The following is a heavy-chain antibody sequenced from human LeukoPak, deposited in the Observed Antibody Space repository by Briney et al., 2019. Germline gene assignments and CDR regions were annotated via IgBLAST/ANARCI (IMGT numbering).Heavy chain of an antibody. CDR3: AKSGGYGLIGY. Sequence: SETLSLTCTVSGASVSGSPYYWGWIRQPPGKGLEWIGSIYSSGSTYYNASLQSRVTISIETSKNQISLRLNSVTAADTAIYYCAKSGGYGLIGYWGQGTLVTVSS. J-gene: IGHJ4*02. V-gene: IGHV4-39*01. CDR2: IYSSGST. D-gene: IGHD1-26*01. CDR1: GASVSGSPYY.